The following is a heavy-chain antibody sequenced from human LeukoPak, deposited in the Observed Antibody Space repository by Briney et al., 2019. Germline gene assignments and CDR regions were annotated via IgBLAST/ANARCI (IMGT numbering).Heavy chain of an antibody. D-gene: IGHD3-22*01. V-gene: IGHV1-69*05. J-gene: IGHJ5*02. CDR1: GGTFSSYA. CDR3: ARAADSSGYGNWFDP. CDR2: IIPIFGTA. Sequence: GASVKVSCKASGGTFSSYAISWVRQAPGQGLEWMGGIIPIFGTANYAQKFQGRVTITTDESTSAAYMELSSLRSEDTAVYYRARAADSSGYGNWFDPWGQGTLVTVSS.